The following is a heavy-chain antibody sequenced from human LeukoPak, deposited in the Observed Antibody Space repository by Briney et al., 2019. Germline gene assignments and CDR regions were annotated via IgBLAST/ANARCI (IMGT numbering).Heavy chain of an antibody. J-gene: IGHJ4*02. V-gene: IGHV4-34*01. Sequence: SETLSLTCAVYGGSFSGYYWSWIRQPPGKGLEWIGEINHSVSTNYNPSLKSRVTISVDTSKNQFSLKLSSVTAADTAVYYCARGGSGWLLRRSSDFDYWGQGTLVTVSS. CDR2: INHSVST. CDR1: GGSFSGYY. D-gene: IGHD3-22*01. CDR3: ARGGSGWLLRRSSDFDY.